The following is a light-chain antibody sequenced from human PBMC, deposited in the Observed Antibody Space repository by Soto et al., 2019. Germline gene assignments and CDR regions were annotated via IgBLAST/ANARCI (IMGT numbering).Light chain of an antibody. Sequence: EVVLTQSPGALSLSPGEGVTLSCRASQNIRGNELAWYRQKRGQDPRLLIYGGSSRDEGLPDRFSGGGTGTNFTLNISRLEPEDSGVYYCQDYGTSHPWTFGQGTKLEIK. V-gene: IGKV3-20*01. J-gene: IGKJ1*01. CDR3: QDYGTSHPWT. CDR2: GGS. CDR1: QNIRGNE.